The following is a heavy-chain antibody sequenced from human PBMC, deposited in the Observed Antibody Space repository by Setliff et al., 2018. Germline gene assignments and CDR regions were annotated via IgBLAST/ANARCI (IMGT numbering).Heavy chain of an antibody. Sequence: ASVKVSCKLSGKTLTELSIHWVRQAPGKGLEWMGGFDPDDGETVYAQKFQGRVTMTEDTSTNTAYMELSSLRSEDTAVYYCARADYVRYFYMDVWGKGTTVTVSS. CDR2: FDPDDGET. J-gene: IGHJ6*03. V-gene: IGHV1-24*01. D-gene: IGHD4-17*01. CDR3: ARADYVRYFYMDV. CDR1: GKTLTELS.